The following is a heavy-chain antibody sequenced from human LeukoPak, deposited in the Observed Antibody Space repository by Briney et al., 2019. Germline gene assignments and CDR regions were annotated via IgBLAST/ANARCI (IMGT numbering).Heavy chain of an antibody. CDR2: IKQDGGEK. CDR3: ARDAFSRISVFGVVSDAFDI. V-gene: IGHV3-7*01. CDR1: GFTFSRYW. J-gene: IGHJ3*02. D-gene: IGHD3-3*01. Sequence: GGSLRLSCAGSGFTFSRYWMSWVRQAPGKGPEWVANIKQDGGEKYYVDSVKGRFTISRDNAKNSLYLQMNSLRAEDTAVYYCARDAFSRISVFGVVSDAFDIWGQGTMVAVSS.